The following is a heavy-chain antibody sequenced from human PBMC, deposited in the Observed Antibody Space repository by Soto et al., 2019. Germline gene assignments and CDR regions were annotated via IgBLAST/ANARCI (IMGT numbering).Heavy chain of an antibody. D-gene: IGHD6-19*01. Sequence: ESGGGLVKPGGSLRLSCAPSGFTFSSYSMNWVRQAPGKGLEWVSSISSSSSYIYYADSVKGRFTISRDNAKNSLYLQMNSLRAEDTAVYYCARVAGTLGLGAFDIWGQGTMVTVSS. V-gene: IGHV3-21*01. J-gene: IGHJ3*02. CDR1: GFTFSSYS. CDR2: ISSSSSYI. CDR3: ARVAGTLGLGAFDI.